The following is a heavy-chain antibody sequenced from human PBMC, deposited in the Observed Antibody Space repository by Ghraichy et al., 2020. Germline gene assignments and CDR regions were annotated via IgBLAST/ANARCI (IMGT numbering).Heavy chain of an antibody. J-gene: IGHJ6*03. CDR3: ARAGRKAPHYYGSGSYYNHPPKNYYYYMDV. Sequence: ASVKVSCKASGYTFTSYYMHWVRQAPGQGLEWMGIINPSGGSTSYAQKFQGRVTMTRDTSTSTVYMELSSLRSEDTAVYYCARAGRKAPHYYGSGSYYNHPPKNYYYYMDVWGKGTTVTVSS. CDR1: GYTFTSYY. D-gene: IGHD3-10*01. V-gene: IGHV1-46*01. CDR2: INPSGGST.